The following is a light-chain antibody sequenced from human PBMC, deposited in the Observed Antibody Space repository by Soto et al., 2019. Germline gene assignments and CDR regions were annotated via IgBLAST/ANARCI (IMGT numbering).Light chain of an antibody. CDR1: QSIMRF. J-gene: IGKJ1*01. CDR2: AAS. CDR3: QQTYRTPHT. V-gene: IGKV1-39*01. Sequence: DIQMTQSPSSLSAAVGDRVTITCRASQSIMRFLNWYQHKPGKAPKLLMYAASSLQSGVPSRFSGSGSETDFTLIISIFQPEDFVTYYCQQTYRTPHTFGQGTKVEIK.